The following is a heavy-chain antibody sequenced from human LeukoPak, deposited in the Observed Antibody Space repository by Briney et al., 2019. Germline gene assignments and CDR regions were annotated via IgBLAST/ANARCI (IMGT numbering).Heavy chain of an antibody. J-gene: IGHJ4*02. D-gene: IGHD6-13*01. V-gene: IGHV1-8*01. CDR3: ATPRSSWPLPFDY. CDR1: GYIFTSYD. Sequence: ASVKVSCKASGYIFTSYDINWVRQATGQGLEWMGWMNPNSGNTGYAQKFQGRVTMTRNTSISTAYMELSSLRSEDTAVYYCATPRSSWPLPFDYWGQGTLVTVSS. CDR2: MNPNSGNT.